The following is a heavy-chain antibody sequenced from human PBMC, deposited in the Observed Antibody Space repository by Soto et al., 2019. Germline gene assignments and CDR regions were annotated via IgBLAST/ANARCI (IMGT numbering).Heavy chain of an antibody. CDR1: GFTFRSSR. Sequence: EVQLVESGGGLVKPGGSLRLSCVASGFTFRSSRMNWVRQAPGKGLVWVSRINSDGTTKNYAEYGKGRFTIARDNAENTLLRKMERLTAEDPAVYYCARAPTGWYGYDCWGQGTLLNVSS. CDR3: ARAPTGWYGYDC. V-gene: IGHV3-74*01. J-gene: IGHJ4*02. D-gene: IGHD6-19*01. CDR2: INSDGTTK.